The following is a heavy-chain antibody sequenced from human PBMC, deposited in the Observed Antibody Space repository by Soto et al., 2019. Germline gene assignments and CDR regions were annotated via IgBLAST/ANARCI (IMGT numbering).Heavy chain of an antibody. D-gene: IGHD4-17*01. CDR2: IYYIGST. V-gene: IGHV4-30-4*01. J-gene: IGHJ5*02. CDR3: ARAKGLVTVTTSWFDP. CDR1: VASINRVDYY. Sequence: QVQLQESGPGRVKPSQTLSLTATVSVASINRVDYYWSWIRQPPGKGLGWIGYIYYIGSTYYNPSLKSRVSISADTSKNQFSLKLSSVTAADTAVYCARAKGLVTVTTSWFDPWGQGTLVTVSS.